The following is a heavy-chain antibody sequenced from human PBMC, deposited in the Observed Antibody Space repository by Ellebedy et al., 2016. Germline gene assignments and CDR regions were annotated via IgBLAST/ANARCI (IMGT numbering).Heavy chain of an antibody. J-gene: IGHJ4*02. CDR1: GYTFTSYY. CDR2: INPSGGST. CDR3: ARDGVGASFDY. Sequence: ASVKVSXXASGYTFTSYYMHWVRQAPGQGLEWMGIINPSGGSTSYAQKFQGRVTMTRDTSTSTVYMELSSLRSEDTAVYYCARDGVGASFDYWGQGTLVTVSS. V-gene: IGHV1-46*01. D-gene: IGHD1-26*01.